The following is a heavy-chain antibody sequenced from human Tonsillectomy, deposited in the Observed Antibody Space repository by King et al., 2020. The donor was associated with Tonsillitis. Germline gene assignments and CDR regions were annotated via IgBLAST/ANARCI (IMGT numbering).Heavy chain of an antibody. CDR1: GVTFSNAW. V-gene: IGHV3-15*01. J-gene: IGHJ4*02. Sequence: VQLVESGGGLVKPGGSLRLSCAASGVTFSNAWMTWVLQAPGKGLGWVGRIKSKTAGGTSDYASPLKGRFTVSRDDSKNTVYLQMNSLKTEDTAVYYCTTWRRGYSGYAFDYWGQGTLVTVSS. CDR3: TTWRRGYSGYAFDY. CDR2: IKSKTAGGTS. D-gene: IGHD5-12*01.